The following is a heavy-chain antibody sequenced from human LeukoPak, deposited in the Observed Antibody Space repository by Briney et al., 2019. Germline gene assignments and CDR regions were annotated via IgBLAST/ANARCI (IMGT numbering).Heavy chain of an antibody. CDR1: GGSISNYY. CDR2: IYTSGST. D-gene: IGHD3-22*01. V-gene: IGHV4-4*07. CDR3: ARETTYYYDSSGYHFDY. J-gene: IGHJ4*02. Sequence: SETLSLTCTVSGGSISNYYWNWIRQPAGKGLEWIGRIYTSGSTNYNPSLKSRVTISVDTSKNQFSLKLSSVTAADTAVYYCARETTYYYDSSGYHFDYWGQGTLVTVSS.